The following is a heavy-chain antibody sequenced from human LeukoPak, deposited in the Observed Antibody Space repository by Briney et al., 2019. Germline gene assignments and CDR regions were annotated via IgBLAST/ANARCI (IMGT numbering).Heavy chain of an antibody. Sequence: GGSLRLSCSASGYTIGDYAVTWVCHAQRQGLEWEGFSRSKAYGGTTEYAASVKGRFTVSRDDSKSIAYLQINSLKTEDTAVYYCNRGGDYDSSGYYPWGEGTQVTVSS. V-gene: IGHV3-49*04. CDR2: SRSKAYGGTT. CDR3: NRGGDYDSSGYYP. J-gene: IGHJ5*02. D-gene: IGHD3-22*01. CDR1: GYTIGDYA.